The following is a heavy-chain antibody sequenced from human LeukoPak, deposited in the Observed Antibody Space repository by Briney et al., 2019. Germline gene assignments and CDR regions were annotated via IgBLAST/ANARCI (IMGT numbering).Heavy chain of an antibody. CDR1: GFTFSSYG. J-gene: IGHJ4*02. V-gene: IGHV3-30*18. CDR2: ISYDGSNK. D-gene: IGHD3-10*01. CDR3: AKDILWFGELWSYFDY. Sequence: PGRSLRLSCAASGFTFSSYGMHWVRQAPGKGLEWVAVISYDGSNKYYADSVKGRFTISRDNSKNTLYLQMNSLRAEDTAVYYCAKDILWFGELWSYFDYWGQGTLVTVSS.